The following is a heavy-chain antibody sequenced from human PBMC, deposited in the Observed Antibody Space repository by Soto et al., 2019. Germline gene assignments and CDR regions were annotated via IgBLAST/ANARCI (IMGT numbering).Heavy chain of an antibody. Sequence: PSETLSLTCTVSGGSISSSSYYWGWIRQPPGKGLEWIGSIYYSGSTYYNPSLKSRVTISVDTSKNQFSLKLSSVTAADTAVYYCARGSYSGYDWSGFDYWGQGTLVTVSS. CDR2: IYYSGST. CDR3: ARGSYSGYDWSGFDY. V-gene: IGHV4-39*01. D-gene: IGHD5-12*01. J-gene: IGHJ4*02. CDR1: GGSISSSSYY.